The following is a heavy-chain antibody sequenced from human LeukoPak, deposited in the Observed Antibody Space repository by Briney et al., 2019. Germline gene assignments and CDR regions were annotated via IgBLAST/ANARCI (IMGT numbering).Heavy chain of an antibody. CDR2: IHYSGDI. D-gene: IGHD2-21*02. CDR1: GASISTSY. J-gene: IGHJ3*02. Sequence: SETLSLTCTVPGASISTSYWYWIRQPPGKGLEWIGYIHYSGDINYNPSLKSRVTISAYTSKNQLSLKLSSVTAADTAVYYCARDVVVTSSPDAFDIWGQGTMVTVSS. V-gene: IGHV4-59*01. CDR3: ARDVVVTSSPDAFDI.